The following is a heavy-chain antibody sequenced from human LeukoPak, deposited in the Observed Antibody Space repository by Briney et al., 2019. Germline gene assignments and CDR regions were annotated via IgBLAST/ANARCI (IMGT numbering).Heavy chain of an antibody. CDR1: GFTFSSYW. CDR3: ARIASYGSGYYYFYYMDV. V-gene: IGHV3-74*01. J-gene: IGHJ6*03. CDR2: INSDGSST. D-gene: IGHD3-10*01. Sequence: GGSLRLSCAASGFTFSSYWMHWVRQAPGKGLVWVSRINSDGSSTSYADSVKGRFTISRDNAKNTLYLQMNSLRAEDTAVYYCARIASYGSGYYYFYYMDVWGKGTTVTVSS.